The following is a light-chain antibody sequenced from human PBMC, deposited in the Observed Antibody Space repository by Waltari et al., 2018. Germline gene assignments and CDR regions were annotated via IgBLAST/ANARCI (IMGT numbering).Light chain of an antibody. V-gene: IGKV3-20*01. Sequence: EIVLTQSPGTLSLFPGERATLSCRASQSIGIYLAWYQQRPGQAPRLLINHASNRATGIPDRFSGSGSGTDFSLTINRLEPEDFAVYYCQNYERLPAMFGQGTRVEIK. CDR2: HAS. CDR1: QSIGIY. CDR3: QNYERLPAM. J-gene: IGKJ1*01.